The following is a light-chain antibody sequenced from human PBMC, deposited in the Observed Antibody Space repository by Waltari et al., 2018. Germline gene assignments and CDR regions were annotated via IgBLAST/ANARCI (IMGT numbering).Light chain of an antibody. J-gene: IGLJ2*01. V-gene: IGLV2-14*01. CDR3: SSYASSSTFVV. CDR2: DVG. Sequence: QSALTQPASVSGSPGQSITIPCTGTSSDVGGYNYVPWYQQYPGKAPKLMIYDVGNRPSGVSNRFSGSKSGNTASLTISGLQAEDEADYYCSSYASSSTFVVFGGGTRLTVL. CDR1: SSDVGGYNY.